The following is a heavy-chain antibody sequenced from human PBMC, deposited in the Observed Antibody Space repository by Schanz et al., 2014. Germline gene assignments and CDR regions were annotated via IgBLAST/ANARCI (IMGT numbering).Heavy chain of an antibody. Sequence: EVQLVESGGGLVKPGGSLRLSCAASGFAFSSYSMNWVRQAPGKGLEWVSAISASGGSTYYADSVKGRFTISRDNRKNFLYLQMNSLRTEDTALYYCAKERDKIIDYWGQGTLVTVSS. CDR1: GFAFSSYS. CDR3: AKERDKIIDY. V-gene: IGHV3-21*02. D-gene: IGHD2-21*02. J-gene: IGHJ4*02. CDR2: ISASGGST.